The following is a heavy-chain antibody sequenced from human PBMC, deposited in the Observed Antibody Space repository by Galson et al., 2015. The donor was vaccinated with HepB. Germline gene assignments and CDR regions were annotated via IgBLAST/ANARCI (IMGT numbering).Heavy chain of an antibody. CDR2: ISISISYI. V-gene: IGHV3-21*06. CDR3: VKAAAAIHPGQKTPFDI. Sequence: SLRLSCAASGITFSRYSMSWVRQAPGKGLAWVATISISISYIYYADSVQGRFTISRDNAKNSLYLQMNSLRAEDTAVYYCVKAAAAIHPGQKTPFDIWGQGTMVTVS. J-gene: IGHJ3*02. D-gene: IGHD2-2*02. CDR1: GITFSRYS.